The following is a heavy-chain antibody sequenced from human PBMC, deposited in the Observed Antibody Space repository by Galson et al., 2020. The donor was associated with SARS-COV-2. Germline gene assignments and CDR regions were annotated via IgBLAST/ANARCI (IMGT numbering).Heavy chain of an antibody. CDR1: GFSLTTSGMC. CDR2: IDWDGDK. CDR3: ARSGGSGGRGNY. J-gene: IGHJ4*02. V-gene: IGHV2-70*11. Sequence: ESGPTLVKPTQTLTLTCTFPGFSLTTSGMCVNWIRQPPGKALERLARIDWDGDKSYSTSLKTRLTIAKDTSKNQVVLTMTDMDPVDTATYYGARSGGSGGRGNYWGKGTPVAVSS. D-gene: IGHD6-19*01.